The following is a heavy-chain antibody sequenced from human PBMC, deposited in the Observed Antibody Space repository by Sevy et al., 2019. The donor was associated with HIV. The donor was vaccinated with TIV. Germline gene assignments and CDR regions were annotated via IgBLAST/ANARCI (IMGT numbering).Heavy chain of an antibody. CDR2: MNQHGSDK. Sequence: GGSLRLSCAGSGFIFSNFWMTWVRQGPGKGLEWVATMNQHGSDKYYVDSVKGRFTISRDNAKNSVYLQMSSLRVEDTAMYYCASDYSWGQGTLVTVSS. V-gene: IGHV3-7*01. J-gene: IGHJ4*02. CDR1: GFIFSNFW. CDR3: ASDYS.